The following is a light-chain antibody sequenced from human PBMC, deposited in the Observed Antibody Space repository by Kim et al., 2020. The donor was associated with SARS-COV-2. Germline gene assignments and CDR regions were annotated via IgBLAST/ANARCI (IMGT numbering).Light chain of an antibody. CDR3: QQYYSTPFT. CDR2: WAS. Sequence: ATINCKSSRSVLYSSNSKNYLAWYQHKPGQPPKLLIYWASTRESGVPDRFSGSGSGTDFTLTISSLQAEDVAVYYCQQYYSTPFTFGQGTKLEI. J-gene: IGKJ2*01. V-gene: IGKV4-1*01. CDR1: RSVLYSSNSKNY.